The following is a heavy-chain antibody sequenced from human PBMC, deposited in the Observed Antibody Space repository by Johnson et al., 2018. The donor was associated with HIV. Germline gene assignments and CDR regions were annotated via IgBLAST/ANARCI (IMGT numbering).Heavy chain of an antibody. CDR3: ASQPRIAALGKAFDI. CDR1: GFTFSTYA. J-gene: IGHJ3*02. V-gene: IGHV3-30*04. CDR2: LSYDGSIK. Sequence: QVQLVESGGGVVQPGKSLRLSCAASGFTFSTYAVHWVRQAPGKGLEWVAVLSYDGSIKYYADSVKGRFTISRDNAKNSLYLQMNSLRAEDTALYYCASQPRIAALGKAFDIWGQGTMVTVSS. D-gene: IGHD6-13*01.